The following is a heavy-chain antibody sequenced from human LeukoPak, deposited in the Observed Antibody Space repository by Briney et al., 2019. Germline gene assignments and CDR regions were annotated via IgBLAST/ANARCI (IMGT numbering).Heavy chain of an antibody. V-gene: IGHV4-61*02. D-gene: IGHD3-22*01. CDR3: ARGGYYVDSSFDY. CDR1: GGSISSGSYY. J-gene: IGHJ4*02. CDR2: MYTSGGT. Sequence: PSETLSLTCTVSGGSISSGSYYWSWIRQPAGKGLEWIGRMYTSGGTIYNPSLKSRVTISVDTSKNQFSLRLSSVTAADTAVYYCARGGYYVDSSFDYWGQGSLVTVSS.